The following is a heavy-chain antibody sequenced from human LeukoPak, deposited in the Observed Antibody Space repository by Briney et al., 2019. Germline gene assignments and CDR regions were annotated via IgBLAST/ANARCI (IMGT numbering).Heavy chain of an antibody. CDR1: GYTFTSYG. V-gene: IGHV1-18*01. Sequence: ASVKVSCKASGYTFTSYGISWVRQAPGQGLEWMGWISAYNGNTNYAQKLQGRVTMTTDTSTSTAYMELRSLRSDDTAVYYCTSDPLPSTVPTQNYDYWGQGTLVTVSS. J-gene: IGHJ4*02. D-gene: IGHD4-11*01. CDR2: ISAYNGNT. CDR3: TSDPLPSTVPTQNYDY.